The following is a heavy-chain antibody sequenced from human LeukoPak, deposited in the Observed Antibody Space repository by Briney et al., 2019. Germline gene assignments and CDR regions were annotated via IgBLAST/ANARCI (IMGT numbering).Heavy chain of an antibody. V-gene: IGHV3-74*01. Sequence: GGSLRLSCAASGFTFSNYWMYWVRQAPGKGLVWVSQIKSDGNITNYADSVKGRFTISRDNTKNTLFLQMNSLRAEDTAVYYCGRSGDFWSGSGVAYWGQGTLVTVSS. CDR1: GFTFSNYW. D-gene: IGHD3-3*01. CDR2: IKSDGNIT. J-gene: IGHJ4*02. CDR3: GRSGDFWSGSGVAY.